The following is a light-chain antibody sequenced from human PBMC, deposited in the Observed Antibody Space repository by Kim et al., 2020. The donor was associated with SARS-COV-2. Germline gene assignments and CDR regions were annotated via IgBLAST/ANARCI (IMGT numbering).Light chain of an antibody. V-gene: IGLV3-19*01. CDR1: NLRSYY. CDR2: GKD. J-gene: IGLJ2*01. Sequence: VALGQTVRITCQGDNLRSYYATWYQQKPGQAPKVVIYGKDNRPSGVPDRFSGSSSGNTAYLTITGTQAGDEADYYCNSRDSNDYVVFGGGTQLTVL. CDR3: NSRDSNDYVV.